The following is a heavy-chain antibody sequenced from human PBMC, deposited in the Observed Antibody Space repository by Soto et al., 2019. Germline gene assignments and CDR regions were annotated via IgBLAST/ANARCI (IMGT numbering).Heavy chain of an antibody. CDR3: ARLRSITGTGCYYLED. D-gene: IGHD1-7*01. CDR2: TYHSGNT. Sequence: SETLSFTCIVSVGSISSGWYYLSWVRHHPVEGLEWIGYTYHSGNTYYNPSLKSRITISVDTSKNQFSMKLSSVTAEEPAVYYCARLRSITGTGCYYLEDWAQGTIVTLSS. V-gene: IGHV4-31*03. CDR1: VGSISSGWYY. J-gene: IGHJ4*02.